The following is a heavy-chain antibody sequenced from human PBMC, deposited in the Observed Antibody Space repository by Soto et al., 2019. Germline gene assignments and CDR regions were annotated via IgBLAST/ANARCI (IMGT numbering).Heavy chain of an antibody. V-gene: IGHV1-69*06. D-gene: IGHD5-12*01. CDR1: GGTFSTYT. CDR3: AIFTPITGVY. CDR2: IIPIFVTI. J-gene: IGHJ4*02. Sequence: QVLLVQSGAEVKKPGSSVKVSCKASGGTFSTYTLSWVRQAPGQGLEWMGGIIPIFVTINYAQKFQGRATLTADITTTAAQIELISRRSDDTAVYYCAIFTPITGVYWGQGALVTVSS.